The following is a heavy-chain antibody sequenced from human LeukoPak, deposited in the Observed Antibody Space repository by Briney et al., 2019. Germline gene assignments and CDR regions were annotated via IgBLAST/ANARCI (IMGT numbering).Heavy chain of an antibody. CDR2: IYDTGTPT. V-gene: IGHV4-59*08. J-gene: IGHJ4*02. CDR1: GGSISGFV. D-gene: IGHD6-19*01. Sequence: SETPSLTCTVSGGSISGFVWSWIRQPPGEGLDYIGFIYDTGTPTNYNPLLKSRVTLSVGTSKNQFSLNLNSVTAADTAVYYCARLTKGEQWLAYYFDYWGQGALVTVSS. CDR3: ARLTKGEQWLAYYFDY.